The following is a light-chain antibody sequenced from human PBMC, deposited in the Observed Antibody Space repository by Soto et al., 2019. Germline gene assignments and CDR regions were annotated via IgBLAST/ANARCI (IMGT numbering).Light chain of an antibody. CDR1: SSDVGGYNY. Sequence: QSALTQPASVSGSPGQSITISCTGTSSDVGGYNYVSWYQQHPGTAPKLMIYDVSNRPSGVSNRFSGSKSGNTASLTISGLQDEDEADYYWSSYTSSSTFVFGGGTKLTVL. CDR3: SSYTSSSTFV. CDR2: DVS. J-gene: IGLJ2*01. V-gene: IGLV2-14*01.